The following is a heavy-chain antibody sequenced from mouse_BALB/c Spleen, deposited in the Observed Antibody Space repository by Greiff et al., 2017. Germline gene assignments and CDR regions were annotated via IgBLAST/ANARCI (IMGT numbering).Heavy chain of an antibody. CDR1: GFTFSSYG. CDR2: INSNGGST. Sequence: EVKVEESGGGLVQPGGSLKLSCAASGFTFSSYGMSWVRQTPDKRLELVATINSNGGSTYYPDSVKGRFTISRANAKNTLYLQVSSLTSEDTAMYYCAREGLLDYWGQGTTLTVSS. J-gene: IGHJ2*01. V-gene: IGHV5-6-3*01. CDR3: AREGLLDY. D-gene: IGHD2-4*01.